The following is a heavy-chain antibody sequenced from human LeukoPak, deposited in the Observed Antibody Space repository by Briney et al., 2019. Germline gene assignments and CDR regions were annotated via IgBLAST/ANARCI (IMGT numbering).Heavy chain of an antibody. J-gene: IGHJ4*02. V-gene: IGHV1-46*01. CDR3: ERTYQYDSSGYYSLDY. CDR1: GSTFTSYY. CDR2: INRSGGNT. Sequence: ASVKVSCKASGSTFTSYYMHWVRHAPGQGLGWMGIINRSGGNTSYAQQFQRSVTMTRDMPKSTVYIKVRSQRSEDTAVYFCERTYQYDSSGYYSLDYWGEGTGVSVPS. D-gene: IGHD3-22*01.